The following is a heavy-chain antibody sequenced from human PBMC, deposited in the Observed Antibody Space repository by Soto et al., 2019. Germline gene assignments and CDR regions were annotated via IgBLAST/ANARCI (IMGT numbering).Heavy chain of an antibody. J-gene: IGHJ4*02. CDR1: GYTFTSYG. CDR3: ARAVAVPADFDY. V-gene: IGHV1-18*01. CDR2: ISAYNGNT. Sequence: GASVKVSCKASGYTFTSYGISWVRQAPGQGLVWMGWISAYNGNTNYAQKFQGRVTITRDTSASTAYMELSSLRSEDTAVYYCARAVAVPADFDYWGQGTLVTVSS. D-gene: IGHD6-19*01.